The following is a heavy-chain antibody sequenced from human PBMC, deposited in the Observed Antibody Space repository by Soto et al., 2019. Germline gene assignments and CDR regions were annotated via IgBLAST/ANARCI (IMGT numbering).Heavy chain of an antibody. CDR2: IYYSGST. Sequence: PSETLSLTCTVSGGSISSSSYYWGWIRQPPGKGLEWIGSIYYSGSTYYNPSLKSRVTISVDTSKNQFSLKLSSVTAADTAVYYCASYDFWSGYYSPFYFDYWGQGTLVTVSS. J-gene: IGHJ4*02. V-gene: IGHV4-39*01. CDR3: ASYDFWSGYYSPFYFDY. D-gene: IGHD3-3*01. CDR1: GGSISSSSYY.